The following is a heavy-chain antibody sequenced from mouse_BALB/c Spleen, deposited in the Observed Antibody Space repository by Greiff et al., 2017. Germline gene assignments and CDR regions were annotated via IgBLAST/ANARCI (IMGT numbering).Heavy chain of an antibody. V-gene: IGHV1-7*01. Sequence: VQLQQSGAELAKPGASVKMSCKASGYTFTSYWMHWVKQRPGQGLEWIGYINPSTGYTEYNQKFKDKATLTADKSSSTAYMQLSSLTSEDSAVYYCARWYYGSSFWAMDYWGQGTSVTVSS. CDR2: INPSTGYT. CDR3: ARWYYGSSFWAMDY. D-gene: IGHD1-1*01. CDR1: GYTFTSYW. J-gene: IGHJ4*01.